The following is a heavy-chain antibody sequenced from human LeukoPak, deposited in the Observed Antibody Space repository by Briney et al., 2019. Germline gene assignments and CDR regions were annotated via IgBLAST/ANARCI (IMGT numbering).Heavy chain of an antibody. CDR1: GGSIRSSNW. CDR2: IYHSGGTT. CDR3: ARPTGRGGYPTDPFDI. D-gene: IGHD6-25*01. J-gene: IGHJ3*02. Sequence: SETLSLTCSVSGGSIRSSNWWSWVRQPPGKGLEWIGEIYHSGGTTNYNPSLKSRVTISVDKSKNQFSLQLSSVTAADTALYYCARPTGRGGYPTDPFDIWGQGTMVTVSS. V-gene: IGHV4-4*02.